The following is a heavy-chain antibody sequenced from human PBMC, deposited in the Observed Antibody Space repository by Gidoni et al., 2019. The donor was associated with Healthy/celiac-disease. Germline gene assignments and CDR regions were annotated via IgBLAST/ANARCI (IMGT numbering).Heavy chain of an antibody. V-gene: IGHV3-15*01. CDR2: IKSKTDGGTT. D-gene: IGHD4-17*01. CDR3: TTALTDYGGWFDP. J-gene: IGHJ5*02. CDR1: GFTFSNAW. Sequence: EVQLVESGGGLVKPGGYLRLSWAASGFTFSNAWMSRVRQAPGKGLEWVGRIKSKTDGGTTDSAAPVTGRFTISGDDSKNTLYLQMNSLKTEDTAVYYCTTALTDYGGWFDPWGQGTLVTVSS.